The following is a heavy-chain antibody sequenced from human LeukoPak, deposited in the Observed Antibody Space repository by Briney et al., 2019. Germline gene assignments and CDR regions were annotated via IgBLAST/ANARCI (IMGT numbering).Heavy chain of an antibody. D-gene: IGHD3-9*01. Sequence: GGSLRLSCAASGFTFSSYGMHWVRQAPGKGLEWVAFIRYDGSNKYYADSVKGRFTISRDNSKNTLYLQMNSLRAEDTAVYYCAKDLDILTGSWSWFDPWGQGTLVTVSS. CDR1: GFTFSSYG. J-gene: IGHJ5*02. V-gene: IGHV3-30*02. CDR3: AKDLDILTGSWSWFDP. CDR2: IRYDGSNK.